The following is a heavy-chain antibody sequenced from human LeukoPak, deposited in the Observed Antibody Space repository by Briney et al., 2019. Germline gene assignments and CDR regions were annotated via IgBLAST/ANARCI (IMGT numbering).Heavy chain of an antibody. CDR3: ASVLDVDTGTDY. CDR1: GGSISSSNW. D-gene: IGHD5-18*01. CDR2: IYHSGST. J-gene: IGHJ4*02. Sequence: SETLSLTCAVSGGSISSSNWWSWVRQPPGKGLEWIGEIYHSGSTNYNPSLKSRVTISVDKSKNQFSLKLSSVTAADTAVYYCASVLDVDTGTDYWGQGTLVTVSS. V-gene: IGHV4-4*02.